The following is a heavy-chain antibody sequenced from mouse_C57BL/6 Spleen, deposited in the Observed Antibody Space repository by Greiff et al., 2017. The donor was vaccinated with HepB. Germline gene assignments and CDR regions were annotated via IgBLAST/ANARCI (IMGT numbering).Heavy chain of an antibody. D-gene: IGHD2-4*01. J-gene: IGHJ2*01. CDR2: INPSTGGT. CDR3: ARRVYDYLFDY. CDR1: GYSFTGYY. Sequence: EVQLQQSGPELVKPGASVKISCKASGYSFTGYYMNWVKQSPEKSLEWIGEINPSTGGTTYNQKFKAKATLTVDKSSSTAYMQLKSLTSEDSAVYYCARRVYDYLFDYWGQGTTLTVSS. V-gene: IGHV1-42*01.